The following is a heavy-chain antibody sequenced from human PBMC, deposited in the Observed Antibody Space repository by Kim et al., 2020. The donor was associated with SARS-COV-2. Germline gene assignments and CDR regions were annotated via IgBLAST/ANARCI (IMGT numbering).Heavy chain of an antibody. CDR2: IYHSGST. J-gene: IGHJ6*02. D-gene: IGHD6-19*01. CDR3: ARDRLPGIAVAIYYYGMDV. Sequence: SETLSLTCAVSGGSISSSNWWSWVRQPPGKGLEWIGEIYHSGSTNYNPSLKSRVTISVDKSKNQFSLKLSSVTAADTAVYYCARDRLPGIAVAIYYYGMDVWGQGTTVTVSS. CDR1: GGSISSSNW. V-gene: IGHV4-4*02.